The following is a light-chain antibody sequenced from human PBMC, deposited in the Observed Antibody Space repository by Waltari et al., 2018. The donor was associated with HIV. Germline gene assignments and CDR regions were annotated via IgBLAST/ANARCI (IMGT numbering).Light chain of an antibody. J-gene: IGKJ5*01. Sequence: DIVMTQSPLSLPVTPGEPASISCRSSQSLLRNGYNYLDWYLQKPGQSPQLLFFLASNLASGFPDRFSGSGSGTDFTLHISRVEAEDVGVYYCMQSLQSITFGQGTRLDIK. CDR3: MQSLQSIT. V-gene: IGKV2-28*01. CDR1: QSLLRNGYNY. CDR2: LAS.